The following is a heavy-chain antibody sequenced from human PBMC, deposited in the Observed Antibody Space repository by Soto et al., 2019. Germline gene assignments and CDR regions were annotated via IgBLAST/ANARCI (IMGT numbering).Heavy chain of an antibody. CDR2: IWYDGTNK. D-gene: IGHD6-19*01. J-gene: IGHJ4*02. Sequence: QVQLVESGGGVVQPGRSLRLSCAASVFTFSIYGMHWVRQAPGKGLEWVAVIWYDGTNKYYAYSVKGRFTISRDNSKDTLYLKMNSLRAEDTAVYYCARDAEQWLAAYYYAYWGQGTLVTVSS. V-gene: IGHV3-33*01. CDR1: VFTFSIYG. CDR3: ARDAEQWLAAYYYAY.